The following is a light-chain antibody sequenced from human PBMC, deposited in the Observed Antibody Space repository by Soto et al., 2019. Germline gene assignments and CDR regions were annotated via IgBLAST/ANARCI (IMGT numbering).Light chain of an antibody. CDR2: GAS. CDR1: QSVSSSY. J-gene: IGKJ4*01. V-gene: IGKV3-15*01. CDR3: QQYHTWPIT. Sequence: PGERATLSCRASQSVSSSYLAWYQQKPGQAPRLLIYGASTRATGIPARFSGSGSGTEFTLTISSLQSEDCAIYYCQQYHTWPITFGGGTKVDIK.